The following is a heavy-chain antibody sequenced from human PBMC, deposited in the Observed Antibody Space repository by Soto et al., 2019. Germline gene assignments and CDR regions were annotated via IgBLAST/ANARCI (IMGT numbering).Heavy chain of an antibody. CDR1: GFTFSSYW. V-gene: IGHV3-74*01. CDR2: INSDGSAT. J-gene: IGHJ4*02. D-gene: IGHD2-15*01. Sequence: EVQLVESGGGLVQPGGSLRLSCAASGFTFSSYWMHWVRQAPGKGLVWVSRINSDGSATTYADSVKGRFTISRDNAKNTLYLQMNSLRAEDTAVYYCAREKLYSLTSPDYWGQGTLVTVSS. CDR3: AREKLYSLTSPDY.